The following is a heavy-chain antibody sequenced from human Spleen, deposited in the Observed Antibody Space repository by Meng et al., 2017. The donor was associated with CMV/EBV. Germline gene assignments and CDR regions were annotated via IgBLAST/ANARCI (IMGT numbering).Heavy chain of an antibody. J-gene: IGHJ4*02. CDR1: GFTVSDYS. D-gene: IGHD6-19*01. CDR3: VRGGEHCTPTSGFL. V-gene: IGHV3-21*01. Sequence: GGSLRLSCAASGFTVSDYSLHWVRQAPRRVLEWVASTSRGGAFKRYADPGRGRFTISRDDSKTSVSLQTNSLRAEDTAVYYCVRGGEHCTPTSGFLWGQGTLVTVSS. CDR2: TSRGGAFK.